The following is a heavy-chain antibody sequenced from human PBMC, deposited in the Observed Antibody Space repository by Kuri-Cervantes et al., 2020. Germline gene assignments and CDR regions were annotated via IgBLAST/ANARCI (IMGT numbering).Heavy chain of an antibody. CDR1: GGTFSSYT. CDR3: ARDWNQLWFGELLTTSYYYYGMDV. CDR2: IIPILGIA. V-gene: IGHV1-69*04. Sequence: SVKVSCKASGGTFSSYTISWVRQAPGQGLEWMGRIIPILGIANYAQKFQGRVTMTTDTSTSTAYMELRSLRSDDTAVYYCARDWNQLWFGELLTTSYYYYGMDVWGQGTTVTVSS. D-gene: IGHD3-10*01. J-gene: IGHJ6*02.